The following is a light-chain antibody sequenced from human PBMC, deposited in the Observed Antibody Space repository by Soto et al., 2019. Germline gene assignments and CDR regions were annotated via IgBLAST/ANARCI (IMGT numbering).Light chain of an antibody. Sequence: QSALTQPRSLSGSPGQSVTISCTGASSDLGDFNFVSWYQQHPGEVPKLLIYDVNKRPSGVPDRFSGSKSGNTASLTISGLQAEDEADYYCCSYTGNWVFGVGTKLTVL. J-gene: IGLJ3*02. CDR1: SSDLGDFNF. CDR3: CSYTGNWV. V-gene: IGLV2-11*01. CDR2: DVN.